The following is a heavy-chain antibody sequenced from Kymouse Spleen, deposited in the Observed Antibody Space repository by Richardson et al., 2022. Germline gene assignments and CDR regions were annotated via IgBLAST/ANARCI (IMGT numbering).Heavy chain of an antibody. D-gene: IGHD6-6*01. CDR3: AGEQLVSGFDY. Sequence: EVQLVESGGGLVQPGRSLRLSCAASGFTFDDYAMHWVRQAPGKGLEWVSGISWNSGSIGYADSVKGRFTISRDNAKNSLYLQMNSLRAEDTALYYCAGEQLVSGFDYWGQGTLVTVSS. CDR1: GFTFDDYA. CDR2: ISWNSGSI. V-gene: IGHV3-9*01. J-gene: IGHJ4*02.